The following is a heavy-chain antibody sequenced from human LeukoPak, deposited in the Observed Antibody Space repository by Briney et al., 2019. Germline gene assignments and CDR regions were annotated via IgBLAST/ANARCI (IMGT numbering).Heavy chain of an antibody. CDR1: GFTLVDYD. Sequence: PGGSLRLSCAASGFTLVDYDMHWVRQVIGKGLEWVSAIGIRGDTHYPGSMKGRFTISRENAESSLYLQMNSLRAEDTAVYYCARGGIQVSGIDEFDYWGQGTLVTVSS. D-gene: IGHD6-19*01. CDR3: ARGGIQVSGIDEFDY. J-gene: IGHJ4*02. CDR2: IGIRGDT. V-gene: IGHV3-13*01.